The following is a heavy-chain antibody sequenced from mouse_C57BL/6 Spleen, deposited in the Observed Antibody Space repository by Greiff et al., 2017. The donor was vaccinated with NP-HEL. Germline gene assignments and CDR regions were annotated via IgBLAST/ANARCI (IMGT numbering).Heavy chain of an antibody. D-gene: IGHD1-1*01. V-gene: IGHV1-61*01. Sequence: QVQLQQSGAELVRPGSSVKLSCKASGYTFTSYWMDWVKQRPGQGLEWIGNIYPSDSETHYNQKFKDKATLTVDKSSSTAYMQLSSLTSEDSAVYYCARENYGSSYVDYWGQGTTLTVSS. J-gene: IGHJ2*01. CDR3: ARENYGSSYVDY. CDR2: IYPSDSET. CDR1: GYTFTSYW.